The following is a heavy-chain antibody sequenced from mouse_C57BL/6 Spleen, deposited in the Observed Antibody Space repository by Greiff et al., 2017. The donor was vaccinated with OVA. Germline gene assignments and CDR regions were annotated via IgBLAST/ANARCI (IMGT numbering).Heavy chain of an antibody. D-gene: IGHD1-1*01. Sequence: QVQLQQPGAELVRPGSSVKLSCKASGYTFTSYWMHWVKQRPIQGLEWIGNIDPSDSETHYNQKFKDKATLTVDKSSSTAYMQLSSLTSEDSAVYDCARSGTTGDWYFDVWGTGTTVTVSS. V-gene: IGHV1-52*01. CDR1: GYTFTSYW. J-gene: IGHJ1*03. CDR2: IDPSDSET. CDR3: ARSGTTGDWYFDV.